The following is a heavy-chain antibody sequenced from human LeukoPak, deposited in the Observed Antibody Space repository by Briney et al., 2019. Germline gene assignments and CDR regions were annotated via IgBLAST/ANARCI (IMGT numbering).Heavy chain of an antibody. J-gene: IGHJ4*02. CDR1: GGTFSSYA. V-gene: IGHV1-69*13. CDR3: ARGDAIYGDTFSHFDY. CDR2: IIPIFGTA. Sequence: SVKVSCKASGGTFSSYAISWVRQAPGQGLEWMGGIIPIFGTANYAQKFQGRVTMTADESTSTAYMELSSLRSEDTAVYYCARGDAIYGDTFSHFDYWGQGTLVTVSS. D-gene: IGHD4-17*01.